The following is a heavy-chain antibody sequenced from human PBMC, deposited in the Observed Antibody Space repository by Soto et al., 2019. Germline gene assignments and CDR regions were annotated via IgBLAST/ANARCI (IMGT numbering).Heavy chain of an antibody. V-gene: IGHV1-46*01. CDR3: ARGGGTSTPRYENYGMDV. Sequence: QAHLVQSGAEEKKPGASVTVSCKASGYSFTSYYLLWLRQAPGQGFEWMGIINPVGGTTAYAQKFQGRLRMTRDTSTATVYMELAGLRSEDTGVYYCARGGGTSTPRYENYGMDVWGQGTTVTVSS. D-gene: IGHD3-3*01. J-gene: IGHJ6*02. CDR2: INPVGGTT. CDR1: GYSFTSYY.